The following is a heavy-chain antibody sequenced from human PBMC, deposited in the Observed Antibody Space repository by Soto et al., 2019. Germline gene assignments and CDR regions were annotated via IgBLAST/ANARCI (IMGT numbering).Heavy chain of an antibody. J-gene: IGHJ4*02. CDR2: MNPHSGDT. V-gene: IGHV1-8*01. CDR1: GYTFVNYE. Sequence: QVQLVQSGAEVKKPGASAKVSCKASGYTFVNYEINWVRQATGQGLEWLGWMNPHSGDTFYAQNFQGRVTMTRNTSITTAYMELNSLKSEDTAVYYCARQQAMDYWGQGTLVTVSS. CDR3: ARQQAMDY.